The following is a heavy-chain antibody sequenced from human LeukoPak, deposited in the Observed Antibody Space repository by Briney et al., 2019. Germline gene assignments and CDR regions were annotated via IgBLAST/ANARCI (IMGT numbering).Heavy chain of an antibody. J-gene: IGHJ5*02. V-gene: IGHV4-34*01. Sequence: SETLSLTCAVCGGSFSGYYWSWIRQPPGKGLEWIGEINHSGSTNYNPSLKSRVTISVDTSKNQFSLKLSSVTAADTAVYYCARAGGPMVRGVTWFDPWGQGTLVTVSS. CDR3: ARAGGPMVRGVTWFDP. D-gene: IGHD3-10*01. CDR1: GGSFSGYY. CDR2: INHSGST.